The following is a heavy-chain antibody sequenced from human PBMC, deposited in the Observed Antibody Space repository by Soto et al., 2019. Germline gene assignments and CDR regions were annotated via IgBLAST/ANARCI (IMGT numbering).Heavy chain of an antibody. CDR1: GFTFSSYA. Sequence: EVQLLESGGGLVQPGGSLRLSCAASGFTFSSYAMSWVLQSPGQGLEWVSAISGSGGSTYYADSVKGRFTIARDNSKNTPYMQMNSRRAEDTAVYYCAKEIGVVPAARSPYWYFDLWVRGTLVTVSS. CDR3: AKEIGVVPAARSPYWYFDL. J-gene: IGHJ2*01. V-gene: IGHV3-23*01. D-gene: IGHD2-2*01. CDR2: ISGSGGST.